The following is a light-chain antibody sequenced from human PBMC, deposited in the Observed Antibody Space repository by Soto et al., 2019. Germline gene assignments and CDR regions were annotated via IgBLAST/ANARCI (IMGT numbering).Light chain of an antibody. CDR1: QDISDS. CDR3: QKYDTAPWT. V-gene: IGKV1-27*01. Sequence: DIEMTQSPSSLSASVGDRVTITCRASQDISDSLAWFQQKPGKVPRLLIYAASDLQSGVPSRFSGSGSGTDFTLTISSLQPEDVANYYCQKYDTAPWTFGQGTKVEIK. CDR2: AAS. J-gene: IGKJ1*01.